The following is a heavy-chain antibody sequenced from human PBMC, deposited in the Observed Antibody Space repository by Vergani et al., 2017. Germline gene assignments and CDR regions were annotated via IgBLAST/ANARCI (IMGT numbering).Heavy chain of an antibody. D-gene: IGHD5-24*01. Sequence: QVQLQQWGAGLLKPSETLSLTCAVYGGSFSGYYWSWIRQPPGKGLEWIGEINHSGSTNYKPSLKSRVTISVDTSKNQFSLKLSSVTAADTAVYYCARAAAEMTSLEFYYYMDVWGKGTTVTVSS. CDR1: GGSFSGYY. CDR2: INHSGST. CDR3: ARAAAEMTSLEFYYYMDV. V-gene: IGHV4-34*01. J-gene: IGHJ6*03.